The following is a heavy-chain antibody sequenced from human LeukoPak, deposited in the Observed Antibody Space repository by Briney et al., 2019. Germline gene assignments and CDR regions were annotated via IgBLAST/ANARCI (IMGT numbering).Heavy chain of an antibody. CDR1: GGSISSGSYY. CDR2: IYTSGST. CDR3: ARLAAGTRGYYYYYMDV. D-gene: IGHD6-13*01. J-gene: IGHJ6*03. V-gene: IGHV4-61*02. Sequence: SETLSLTCTVSGGSISSGSYYWSWIRQPAGMGLEWIVRIYTSGSTNSNPSLKSRVTISVDTSKNQFSLKLSSVTAADTAVYYCARLAAGTRGYYYYYMDVWGKGTTVTVSS.